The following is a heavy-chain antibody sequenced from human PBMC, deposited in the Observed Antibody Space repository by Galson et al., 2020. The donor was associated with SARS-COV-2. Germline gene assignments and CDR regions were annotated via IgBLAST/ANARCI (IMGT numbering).Heavy chain of an antibody. D-gene: IGHD3-22*01. V-gene: IGHV4-31*03. J-gene: IGHJ6*02. CDR3: ARDQLSTGYYPYFYYCMDV. Sequence: SQTLSLTCTVSAGSFSSGDYFWSWIRQHPGKGLEWIGYIYYSGNTYYNPSLQSRVTISVDTSKSQFSLKLSSVTAADTAVYYCARDQLSTGYYPYFYYCMDVWGQGTTVTVSS. CDR2: IYYSGNT. CDR1: AGSFSSGDYF.